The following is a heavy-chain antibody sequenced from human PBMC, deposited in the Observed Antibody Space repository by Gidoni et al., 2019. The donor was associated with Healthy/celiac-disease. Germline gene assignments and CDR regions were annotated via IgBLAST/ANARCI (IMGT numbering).Heavy chain of an antibody. J-gene: IGHJ4*02. CDR2: ISSRSSYI. D-gene: IGHD2-2*02. V-gene: IGHV3-21*01. Sequence: EVQLVESGGGLVKPGGSLRLSCAASGFTFSSYSMNWVRQAPGKGLEWVSSISSRSSYIYYADSVKGRFTISRDNAKNSLYLQMNSLRAEDTAVYYCARDGIVPAAIGRWGQGTLVTVSS. CDR1: GFTFSSYS. CDR3: ARDGIVPAAIGR.